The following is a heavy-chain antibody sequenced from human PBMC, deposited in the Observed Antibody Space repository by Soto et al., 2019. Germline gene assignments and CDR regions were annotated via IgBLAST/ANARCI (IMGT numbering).Heavy chain of an antibody. J-gene: IGHJ4*02. CDR2: ISHNGIT. CDR1: GGSIISERSY. Sequence: QVQLQESGPGLVKPSQTLSLNCTVSGGSIISERSYWRWFRQSPGRGLEWIGYISHNGITWYNPSLQSRVSISIDKSKDHFSLEVRSVTAADTAFYYCARGEIVMVDWGQGALVTVSS. CDR3: ARGEIVMVD. D-gene: IGHD3-22*01. V-gene: IGHV4-31*03.